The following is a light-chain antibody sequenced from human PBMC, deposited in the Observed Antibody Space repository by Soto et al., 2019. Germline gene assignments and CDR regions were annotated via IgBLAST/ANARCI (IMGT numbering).Light chain of an antibody. Sequence: EIVMTQSPVTLSVSPGERATLSCRASQSVSSNLAWYQQKPGQAPRLLIYGASTRATGIPARLSGSGSGTESTLTISTLQPEDFAVYYCQQHDKWPFTFGQGTKLDIK. CDR2: GAS. CDR3: QQHDKWPFT. J-gene: IGKJ2*01. CDR1: QSVSSN. V-gene: IGKV3-15*01.